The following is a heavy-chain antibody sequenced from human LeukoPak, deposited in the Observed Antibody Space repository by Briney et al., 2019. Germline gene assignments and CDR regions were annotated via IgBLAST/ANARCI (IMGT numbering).Heavy chain of an antibody. CDR3: ARGGEGSIAAAGTVWFDP. V-gene: IGHV1-2*02. Sequence: GASVKVSCKASGYTFTGYYMHWVRQAPGQGLEWMGWINPNSGGTNYAQKFQGRVTMTRDTSISTAYMELSRLRSDDTAVYYCARGGEGSIAAAGTVWFDPWGQGTLVTVSS. CDR1: GYTFTGYY. CDR2: INPNSGGT. D-gene: IGHD6-13*01. J-gene: IGHJ5*02.